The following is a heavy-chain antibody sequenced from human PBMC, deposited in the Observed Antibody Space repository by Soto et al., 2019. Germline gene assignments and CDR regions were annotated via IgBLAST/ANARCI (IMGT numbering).Heavy chain of an antibody. Sequence: ASVKVSCKASGGTFSSYAISWVRQAPGQGLEWMGGIIPIFGTANYAQKFQGRVTITADESTSTAYMELSSLRSEDTAVYYCARDCPMYYDFWSGSLGCWFDPWGQGTLVTVSS. D-gene: IGHD3-3*01. CDR3: ARDCPMYYDFWSGSLGCWFDP. J-gene: IGHJ5*02. V-gene: IGHV1-69*13. CDR2: IIPIFGTA. CDR1: GGTFSSYA.